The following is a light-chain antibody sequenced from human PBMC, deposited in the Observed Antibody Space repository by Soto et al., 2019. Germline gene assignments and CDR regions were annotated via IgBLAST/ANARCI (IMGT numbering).Light chain of an antibody. J-gene: IGKJ1*01. Sequence: DIQMTQSPSTLSGSVGDRVTITCRASQTISSWLAWYQQKPGKXPKXXIYKASTLKSGVPSRFSGSGSGTEFTLTISSLQPDDCETYYCQHYNSYSEAFGQGTKVDIK. CDR1: QTISSW. CDR2: KAS. CDR3: QHYNSYSEA. V-gene: IGKV1-5*03.